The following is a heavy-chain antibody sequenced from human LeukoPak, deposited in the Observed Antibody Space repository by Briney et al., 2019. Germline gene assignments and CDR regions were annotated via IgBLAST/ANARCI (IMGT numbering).Heavy chain of an antibody. Sequence: GGSLRLSCAASGFTFSNFWMNWVRQAPGKGLEWVANIKQDGSVKHYVDSVKGRFTISRDNTKNSLYLQMNSLRAEDTAVYYCARGRSSGWEPDAFDIWGQGTMVTVSS. V-gene: IGHV3-7*01. CDR1: GFTFSNFW. D-gene: IGHD6-19*01. CDR3: ARGRSSGWEPDAFDI. CDR2: IKQDGSVK. J-gene: IGHJ3*02.